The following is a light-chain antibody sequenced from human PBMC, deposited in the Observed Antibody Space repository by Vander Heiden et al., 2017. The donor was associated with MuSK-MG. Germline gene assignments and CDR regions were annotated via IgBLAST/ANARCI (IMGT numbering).Light chain of an antibody. CDR3: QQDGSSPVT. J-gene: IGKJ1*01. CDR2: GAS. Sequence: EIVLTQSPGTLSLSPGERATLSCRASQSVRSNYLAWYQQKPGQAPRLLIFGASRRSTGIPDRFNGSGSGTDFTLTISRLEPEDFAVYYCQQDGSSPVTFGQGTRVEIK. V-gene: IGKV3-20*01. CDR1: QSVRSNY.